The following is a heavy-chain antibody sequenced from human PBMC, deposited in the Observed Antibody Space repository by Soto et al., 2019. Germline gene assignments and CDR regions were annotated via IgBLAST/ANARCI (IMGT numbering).Heavy chain of an antibody. Sequence: GGSLRLSCSASGFTFSSYAMHWVRQAPGKGLEYASAISSNGGSTCYADSVKGRFTISRDNSKNTLYLQMSSLRAEDTAVYYCVKDRRASWIQLWFWVYWGQGTLVTVSS. J-gene: IGHJ4*02. CDR3: VKDRRASWIQLWFWVY. D-gene: IGHD5-18*01. CDR2: ISSNGGST. V-gene: IGHV3-64D*06. CDR1: GFTFSSYA.